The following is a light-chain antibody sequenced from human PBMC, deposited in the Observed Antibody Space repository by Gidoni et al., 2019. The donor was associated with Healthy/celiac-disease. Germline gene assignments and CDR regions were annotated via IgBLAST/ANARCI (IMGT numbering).Light chain of an antibody. Sequence: EIVMTQSPATLSVSPGERATLSCRASQSVSSNLAWYQQKPGQAPRLLIYVASTRATGIPARFSGSGSGTEFTLTISSLQSEDFAVYYCQQYNNWPFTFGPGTKVDIK. CDR2: VAS. CDR3: QQYNNWPFT. J-gene: IGKJ3*01. CDR1: QSVSSN. V-gene: IGKV3-15*01.